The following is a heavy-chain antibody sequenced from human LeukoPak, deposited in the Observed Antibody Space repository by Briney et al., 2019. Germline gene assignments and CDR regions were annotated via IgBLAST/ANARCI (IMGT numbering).Heavy chain of an antibody. J-gene: IGHJ4*02. CDR1: GYSINSGYY. Sequence: SETLSLTCTVSGYSINSGYYWSWIRQPPGKRLEWIGSIYYSGSTYSNPTLKSRLTISVDTSKNQISLNLTSVAAADTAVYYCARAPFDFWSGYSPFYFDYWGQGTLVTVSS. CDR3: ARAPFDFWSGYSPFYFDY. V-gene: IGHV4-38-2*02. CDR2: IYYSGST. D-gene: IGHD3-3*01.